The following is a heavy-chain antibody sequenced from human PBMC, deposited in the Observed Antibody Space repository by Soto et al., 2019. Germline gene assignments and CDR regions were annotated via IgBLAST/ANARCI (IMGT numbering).Heavy chain of an antibody. CDR2: ISWNSGSI. Sequence: GGSLRLSCSASGFTFSSYAMHWVRQAPGKGLEWVSGISWNSGSIGYADSVKGRFTIARDNAKNSLYLQMNSLRAEDTALYYCAKDLTEGYSSSWYFDYWGQGTLVTVSS. V-gene: IGHV3-9*01. D-gene: IGHD6-13*01. CDR3: AKDLTEGYSSSWYFDY. CDR1: GFTFSSYA. J-gene: IGHJ4*02.